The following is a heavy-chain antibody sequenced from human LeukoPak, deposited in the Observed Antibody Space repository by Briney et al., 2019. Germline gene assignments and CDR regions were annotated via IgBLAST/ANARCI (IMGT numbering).Heavy chain of an antibody. CDR1: GFTFSSYA. CDR3: AKLAHYDFWSGYSDY. V-gene: IGHV3-23*01. J-gene: IGHJ4*02. CDR2: ISGSGGST. Sequence: GGSLRLSCAASGFTFSSYAMSWVRQAPGKGLEWVSAISGSGGSTYYADSVKGRFTISRDNSKNTLYPQMNSLRAEDTAVYYCAKLAHYDFWSGYSDYWGQGTLVTVSS. D-gene: IGHD3-3*01.